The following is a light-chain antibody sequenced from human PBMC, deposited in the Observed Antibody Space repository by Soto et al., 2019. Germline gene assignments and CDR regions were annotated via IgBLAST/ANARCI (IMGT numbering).Light chain of an antibody. Sequence: QSALTQPASVSGSPGQSITISCTGTSSDVGGYNYVSWYQQHPGKAPKLMIYEVSNRPSGVSNRFSGSKSGDTASLTISGLQAEDEADYHCSSYTSSSAYYVFGTGTKVTVL. CDR3: SSYTSSSAYYV. J-gene: IGLJ1*01. CDR2: EVS. V-gene: IGLV2-14*01. CDR1: SSDVGGYNY.